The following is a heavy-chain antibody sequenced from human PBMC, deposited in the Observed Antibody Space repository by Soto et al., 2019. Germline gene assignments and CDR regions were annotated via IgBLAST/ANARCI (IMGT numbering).Heavy chain of an antibody. D-gene: IGHD3-10*01. CDR3: ARDHMVRGTGWYYYYGMDV. J-gene: IGHJ6*02. CDR2: ISAYNGNT. Sequence: ASVKVSCKASGYTFTSYGISWVRQAPGQGLEWMGWISAYNGNTNYAQKLQGRVTMTADTSTSTAYMELRSLRSDDTAVYYCARDHMVRGTGWYYYYGMDVWGQGTTVTVSS. CDR1: GYTFTSYG. V-gene: IGHV1-18*04.